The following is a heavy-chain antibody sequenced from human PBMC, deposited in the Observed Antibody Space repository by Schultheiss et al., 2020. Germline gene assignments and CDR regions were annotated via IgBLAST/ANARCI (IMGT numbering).Heavy chain of an antibody. Sequence: GGSLRLSCAASGFTFTTYVMSWVRQAPGKGLEWVSAITETGGSRYYADSVKGRFTISRDNSKNTLYLQMNSLRAEDTAVYYCAKGDYYDSSGYYSSFDYWGQGTLVTVYS. J-gene: IGHJ4*02. CDR1: GFTFTTYV. CDR2: ITETGGSR. V-gene: IGHV3-23*01. CDR3: AKGDYYDSSGYYSSFDY. D-gene: IGHD3-22*01.